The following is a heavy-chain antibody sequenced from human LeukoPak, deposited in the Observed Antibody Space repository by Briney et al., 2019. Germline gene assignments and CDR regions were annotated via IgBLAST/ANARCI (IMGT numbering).Heavy chain of an antibody. CDR2: INSDGSWT. D-gene: IGHD3-10*01. J-gene: IGHJ4*02. Sequence: GGSLRLSCAASGNYWMHWVRQAPGKGLVWVSHINSDGSWTSYADSVKGRFTISKDNAKNTVYLQMNSLKTEDTAVYYCTTDAWFGELFSDYWGQGTLVTVSS. V-gene: IGHV3-74*01. CDR3: TTDAWFGELFSDY. CDR1: GNYW.